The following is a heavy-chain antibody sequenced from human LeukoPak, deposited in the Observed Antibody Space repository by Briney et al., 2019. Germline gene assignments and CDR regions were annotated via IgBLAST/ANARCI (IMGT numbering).Heavy chain of an antibody. J-gene: IGHJ4*02. CDR3: ARDPGALSGSYKAYFDY. CDR2: IYYSGST. D-gene: IGHD1-26*01. Sequence: SETLSLTCAVYGGSFSGYYWSWIRQPPGKGLEWIGYIYYSGSTNYNPSLKSRVTISVDTSKNQFSLKLSSVTAADTAVYYCARDPGALSGSYKAYFDYWGQGTLVTVSS. V-gene: IGHV4-59*01. CDR1: GGSFSGYY.